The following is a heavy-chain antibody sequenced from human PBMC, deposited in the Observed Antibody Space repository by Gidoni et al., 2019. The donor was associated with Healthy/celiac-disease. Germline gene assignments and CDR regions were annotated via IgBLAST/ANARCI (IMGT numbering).Heavy chain of an antibody. CDR3: AHRPRGAARLYYYYGMDV. J-gene: IGHJ6*02. V-gene: IGHV2-5*02. Sequence: QITLKESGPTLVKPTQTLTLTCTFSGFSLRTSGVGVGWIRQPPGKALEWLALIYWDDDKRYSPSLKSRLTITKDTSKNQVVLTMTNMDPVDTATYYCAHRPRGAARLYYYYGMDVWGQGTTVTVSS. CDR1: GFSLRTSGVG. D-gene: IGHD6-6*01. CDR2: IYWDDDK.